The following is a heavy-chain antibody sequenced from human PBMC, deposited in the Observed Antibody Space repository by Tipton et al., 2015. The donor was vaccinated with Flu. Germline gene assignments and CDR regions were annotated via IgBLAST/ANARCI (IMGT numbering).Heavy chain of an antibody. D-gene: IGHD3-10*01. CDR2: IYTSGST. CDR1: GDSISSYY. Sequence: TLSLTCTVSGDSISSYYWSWIRQPAGKGLEWIGRIYTSGSTNYNASLKSRVTMSVDTSKNQFSLKLSSVIAADTAVYYCARVTELLWFGEARGWFDPWGQGTLVTVSS. J-gene: IGHJ5*02. V-gene: IGHV4-4*07. CDR3: ARVTELLWFGEARGWFDP.